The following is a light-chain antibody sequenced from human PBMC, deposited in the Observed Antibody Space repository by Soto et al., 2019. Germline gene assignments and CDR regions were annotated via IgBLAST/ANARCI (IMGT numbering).Light chain of an antibody. CDR2: GVS. V-gene: IGKV3-15*01. CDR3: QQRSDWPPIT. Sequence: EVVMTQSPGTLSVSPGERATLSCRASQSISRNLAWYQQKPGRAPRLLIYGVSTRATGIPARFSGSGSETEFTLTISSLQTEDFAVYYCQQRSDWPPITFGQGTRLEIK. CDR1: QSISRN. J-gene: IGKJ5*01.